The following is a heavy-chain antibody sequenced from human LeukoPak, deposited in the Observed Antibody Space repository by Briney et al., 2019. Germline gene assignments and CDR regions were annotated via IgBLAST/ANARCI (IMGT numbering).Heavy chain of an antibody. D-gene: IGHD1-7*01. V-gene: IGHV4-59*08. CDR3: ARHPRGGITGTIRYYFDY. J-gene: IGHJ4*02. CDR2: IYYSGST. Sequence: SETLSLTCTVSGGSISSYYWSWIRQPPGKGLEWIGYIYYSGSTNYDPSLKSRVTISVDTSKNQFSLKLSSVTAADTAVYYCARHPRGGITGTIRYYFDYWGQGTLVTVSS. CDR1: GGSISSYY.